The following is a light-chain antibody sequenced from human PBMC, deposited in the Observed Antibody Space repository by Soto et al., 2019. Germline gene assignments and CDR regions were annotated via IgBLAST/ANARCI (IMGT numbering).Light chain of an antibody. CDR3: QHYGSSPDT. J-gene: IGKJ2*01. CDR2: GAS. V-gene: IGKV3-20*01. Sequence: EIVLTQSPGNLSLSPGERATLSCRASQSVSSSYLAWYQQKPGQAPRLLIYGASSRSTGIPDRFSGSGSGTDFTLTISRLETEDFAVYYCQHYGSSPDTFGQGTKLEIK. CDR1: QSVSSSY.